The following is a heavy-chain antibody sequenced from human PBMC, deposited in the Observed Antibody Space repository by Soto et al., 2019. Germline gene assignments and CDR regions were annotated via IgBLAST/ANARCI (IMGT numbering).Heavy chain of an antibody. Sequence: PSETLSLTCAVDGGSLRGYYWSWIRQTPWKGLEWIGEINHSGSTNYNPSLKSRATISADTSKNQFSLKLSSVTAADTAVYYCARGRIVLPKKRNWFDPWGQGTLVTVSS. V-gene: IGHV4-34*01. CDR2: INHSGST. CDR3: ARGRIVLPKKRNWFDP. J-gene: IGHJ5*02. CDR1: GGSLRGYY. D-gene: IGHD3-22*01.